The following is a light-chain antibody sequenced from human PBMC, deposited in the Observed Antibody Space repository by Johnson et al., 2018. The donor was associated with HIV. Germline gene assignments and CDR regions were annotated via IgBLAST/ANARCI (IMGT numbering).Light chain of an antibody. CDR2: DNN. V-gene: IGLV1-51*01. J-gene: IGLJ1*01. Sequence: QSVLTQPPSVSAAPGQKVTISCSGSSSNIGNNYVSWYQQLPGTAPKLLIYDNNKRPSGIPDRFSGSKSGTSATLGITGLQTRDEADYYCGTWDSSRSAWVYVFGTGTKVTVL. CDR3: GTWDSSRSAWVYV. CDR1: SSNIGNNY.